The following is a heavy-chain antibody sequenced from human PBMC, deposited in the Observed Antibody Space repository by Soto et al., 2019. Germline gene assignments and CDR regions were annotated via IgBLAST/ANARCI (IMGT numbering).Heavy chain of an antibody. D-gene: IGHD6-19*01. CDR3: AKDRGGFARGWEYYDF. Sequence: GSLRLSCAASGFAFSSYTMSWVRRTPGKGLEWVSSISASGGSTYYGDSLKGRFTISRDNSKNTLNLHIKSLGVEDSAVYYCAKDRGGFARGWEYYDFWGQGTQVTVSS. V-gene: IGHV3-23*01. CDR2: ISASGGST. CDR1: GFAFSSYT. J-gene: IGHJ4*02.